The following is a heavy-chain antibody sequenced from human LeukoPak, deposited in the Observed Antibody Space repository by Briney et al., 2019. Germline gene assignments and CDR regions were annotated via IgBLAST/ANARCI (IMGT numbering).Heavy chain of an antibody. CDR2: IWYDGSNK. CDR1: GFTFSSYG. V-gene: IGHV3-33*06. J-gene: IGHJ4*02. D-gene: IGHD2-2*01. CDR3: AQVRLKSTPARYYFDY. Sequence: GRSLRLSCAASGFTFSSYGMHWVRQAPGKGLEWVAVIWYDGSNKYYADSVKGRFTISRDNSKNTLYLQMNSLRAEDTAVYYCAQVRLKSTPARYYFDYWGQGTMVTVSS.